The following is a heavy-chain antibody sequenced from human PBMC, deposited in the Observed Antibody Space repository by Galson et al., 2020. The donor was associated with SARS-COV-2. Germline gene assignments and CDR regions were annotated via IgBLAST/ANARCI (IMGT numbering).Heavy chain of an antibody. CDR3: TSDCSGGSCYRSHDY. CDR2: IRSKANSYAT. Sequence: GGSLRLSCAASGFTFSGSATHWVRQASGKGLEWVGRIRSKANSYATAYAASVKGRFTISRDDSKNTAYLQMNSLKTEDTAVYYCTSDCSGGSCYRSHDYWGQGTLVTVSS. CDR1: GFTFSGSA. J-gene: IGHJ4*02. D-gene: IGHD2-15*01. V-gene: IGHV3-73*01.